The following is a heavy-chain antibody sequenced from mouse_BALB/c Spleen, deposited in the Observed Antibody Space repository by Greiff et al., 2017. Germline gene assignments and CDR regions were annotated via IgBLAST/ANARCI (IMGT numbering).Heavy chain of an antibody. V-gene: IGHV5-17*02. CDR1: GFTFSSFG. D-gene: IGHD2-3*01. CDR3: ARGGDGPYAMDY. CDR2: ISSGSSTI. Sequence: EVHLVESGGGLVQPGGSRKLSCAASGFTFSSFGMHWVRQAPEKGLEWVAYISSGSSTIYYADTVKGRFTISRDNPKNTLFLQMTSLRSEDTAMYYCARGGDGPYAMDYWGQGTSVTVSS. J-gene: IGHJ4*01.